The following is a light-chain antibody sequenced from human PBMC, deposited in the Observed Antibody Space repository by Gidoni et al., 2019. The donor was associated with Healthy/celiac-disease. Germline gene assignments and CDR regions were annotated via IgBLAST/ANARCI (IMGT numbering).Light chain of an antibody. Sequence: SYVLTPPPSVSVAPGQTARITCGGNNIGSQSVHWYQQKPGQAPVLVVYDDSDRPSGIPERFSGANSGNTATLTISRVEAGDEADYYCQVWDSSSDQLFGGGTKLTVL. V-gene: IGLV3-21*02. CDR3: QVWDSSSDQL. CDR1: NIGSQS. CDR2: DDS. J-gene: IGLJ2*01.